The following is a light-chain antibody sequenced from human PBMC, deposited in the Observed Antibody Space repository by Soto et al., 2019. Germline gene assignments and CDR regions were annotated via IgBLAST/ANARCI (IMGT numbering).Light chain of an antibody. J-gene: IGKJ1*01. Sequence: EKVMTQSPGSLSVSPGERAALSCRASQSVGSNLAWYQRKPGQAPRLLIYGASTRATGIPSRFSGSGSGTEFTLTISSLQSEDFAVYYCQQYDFSLRTFGQGTKVDIK. V-gene: IGKV3-15*01. CDR3: QQYDFSLRT. CDR2: GAS. CDR1: QSVGSN.